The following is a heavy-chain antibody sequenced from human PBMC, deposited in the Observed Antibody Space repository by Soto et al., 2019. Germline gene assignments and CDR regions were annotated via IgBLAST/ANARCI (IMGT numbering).Heavy chain of an antibody. J-gene: IGHJ4*02. Sequence: ASVKVSCKASGYTFTSYGISWVRQAPGQGLEWMGWINAGNGNTKYSQKFQGRVTITRDTSASTAYMELSSLRSEDTAVYYCARVRAFGELLPYYFDYWGQGTLVTVSS. V-gene: IGHV1-18*01. CDR1: GYTFTSYG. D-gene: IGHD3-10*01. CDR3: ARVRAFGELLPYYFDY. CDR2: INAGNGNT.